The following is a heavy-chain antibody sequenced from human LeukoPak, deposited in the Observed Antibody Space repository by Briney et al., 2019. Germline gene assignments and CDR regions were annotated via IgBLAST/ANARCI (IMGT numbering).Heavy chain of an antibody. CDR2: INPSGGST. V-gene: IGHV1-46*01. Sequence: ASVKVSCKASGYTFTGYYMHWVRQAPGQGLEWMGIINPSGGSTSYAQKFQGRVTMTRDTSTSTVYVELSSLRSEDTAVYYCARAPTGYSSGWYGGGNYFDYWGQGTLVTVSS. CDR3: ARAPTGYSSGWYGGGNYFDY. D-gene: IGHD6-19*01. CDR1: GYTFTGYY. J-gene: IGHJ4*02.